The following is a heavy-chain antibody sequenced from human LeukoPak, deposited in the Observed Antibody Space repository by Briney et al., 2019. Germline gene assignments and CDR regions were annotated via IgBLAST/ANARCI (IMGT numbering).Heavy chain of an antibody. Sequence: PGRSLRLSCAASGFTFSSYGMHRVREAPGTGLKWVAVISYDGSNKYYADSVKGRFTISRDNSKNTLYLQMNSLTAEDTAVYYCAKVEKRRWLVRALDYWGQGTLVTVSS. CDR3: AKVEKRRWLVRALDY. V-gene: IGHV3-30*18. D-gene: IGHD6-19*01. J-gene: IGHJ4*02. CDR2: ISYDGSNK. CDR1: GFTFSSYG.